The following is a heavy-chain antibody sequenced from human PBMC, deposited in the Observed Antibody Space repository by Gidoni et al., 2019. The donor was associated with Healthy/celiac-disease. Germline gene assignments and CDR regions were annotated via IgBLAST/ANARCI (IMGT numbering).Heavy chain of an antibody. J-gene: IGHJ4*02. CDR1: GFTFTNAW. Sequence: EVQLVESGGGLVKPGGSLRLSCAASGFTFTNAWMSWVRQAPGKGLEWVGRIKSKTDGGTTDYAAPVKGRFTISRDYSRNTLYLQMNSLKTEDTAVYYCTTDSLGYSYATDYWGQGTLVTVSS. CDR2: IKSKTDGGTT. CDR3: TTDSLGYSYATDY. V-gene: IGHV3-15*01. D-gene: IGHD5-18*01.